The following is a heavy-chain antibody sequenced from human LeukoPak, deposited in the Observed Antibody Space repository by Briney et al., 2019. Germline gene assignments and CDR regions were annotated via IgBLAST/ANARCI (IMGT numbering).Heavy chain of an antibody. J-gene: IGHJ6*03. CDR2: INHRGST. V-gene: IGHV4-34*01. D-gene: IGHD3-10*01. CDR3: ARGGITMVRGVITEYYYYYMDV. CDR1: GGSLSGYF. Sequence: SETLSLTCGVYGGSLSGYFCSWIRQPPGKGLEWIGEINHRGSTDSNPSLKSRVTISVDTSNNQFSLKLSSVTAADTAVYYCARGGITMVRGVITEYYYYYMDVWGKGTTVTISS.